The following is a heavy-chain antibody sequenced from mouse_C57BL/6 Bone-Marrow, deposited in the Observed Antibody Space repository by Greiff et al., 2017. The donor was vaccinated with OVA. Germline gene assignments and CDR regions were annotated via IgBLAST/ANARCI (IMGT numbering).Heavy chain of an antibody. Sequence: VQRVESGAELARPGASVKLSCKASGYTFTSYGISWVKQRTGQGLEWIGEIYPSSGNTYYNEKFKGKATLTADKSSSTAYMELRSLTSEDSAVYFCARHDYLGVWGTGTTGTVSS. CDR3: ARHDYLGV. CDR1: GYTFTSYG. D-gene: IGHD5-5*01. V-gene: IGHV1-81*01. J-gene: IGHJ1*03. CDR2: IYPSSGNT.